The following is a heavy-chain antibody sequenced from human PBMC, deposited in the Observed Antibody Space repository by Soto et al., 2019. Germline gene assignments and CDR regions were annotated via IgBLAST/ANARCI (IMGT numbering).Heavy chain of an antibody. CDR2: INPIISMS. V-gene: IGHV1-69*02. Sequence: QVQWVQSGAEVKKPGSSVRGSCMDYGDTYTVYSINWERPAPGLGLEWMGRINPIISMSNYAQKFHDRVTMTADKSTSTAYMEPSSLKSEDTAMYYCASSYGTGYRAVDDLGQGALGTVAS. CDR1: GDTYTVYS. J-gene: IGHJ4*02. CDR3: ASSYGTGYRAVDD. D-gene: IGHD3-10*01.